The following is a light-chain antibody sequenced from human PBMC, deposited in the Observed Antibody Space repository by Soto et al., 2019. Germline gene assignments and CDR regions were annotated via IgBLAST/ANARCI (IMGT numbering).Light chain of an antibody. CDR2: KAS. J-gene: IGKJ1*01. CDR3: QHYNSYSEA. Sequence: DIQMTQSPSTLSASVGDRVTITCRASQSINMWLAWYQQKPGKAPKLLIYKASTLKSGVPSRFSGSGSGTDFTLTTSSLQPDDFATYYCQHYNSYSEAFGQGTKVE. CDR1: QSINMW. V-gene: IGKV1-5*03.